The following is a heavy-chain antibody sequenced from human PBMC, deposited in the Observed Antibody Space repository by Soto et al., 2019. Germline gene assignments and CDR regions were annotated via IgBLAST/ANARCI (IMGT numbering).Heavy chain of an antibody. Sequence: QLQLQESGPGLVKPSETLSLTCTVSGGSISSSSYYWGWIRQPPGKGLEWIGSIYYSGSTYYNPSLKSRVTISVDTSKNQFSLKLSSVTAADTAVYYCATLLYSSSPDWYFDLWGRGTLVPVSS. CDR2: IYYSGST. CDR1: GGSISSSSYY. J-gene: IGHJ2*01. V-gene: IGHV4-39*01. CDR3: ATLLYSSSPDWYFDL. D-gene: IGHD6-6*01.